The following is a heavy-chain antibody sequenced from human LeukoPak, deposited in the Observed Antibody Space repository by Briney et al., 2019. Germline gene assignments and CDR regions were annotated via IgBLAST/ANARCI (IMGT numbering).Heavy chain of an antibody. Sequence: SQTLSLTCAISGDSVSSNSAAWNWIRHSPSRGLEWLTNTYYRSKCYNHYAVWVKILITNNSDTSKNKVSMHLNSVTPDDTAVYYCAGTSIAVLGTDKWFAPWGEGTLVAVSS. CDR3: AGTSIAVLGTDKWFAP. D-gene: IGHD1-1*01. CDR1: GDSVSSNSAA. CDR2: TYYRSKCYN. V-gene: IGHV6-1*01. J-gene: IGHJ5*02.